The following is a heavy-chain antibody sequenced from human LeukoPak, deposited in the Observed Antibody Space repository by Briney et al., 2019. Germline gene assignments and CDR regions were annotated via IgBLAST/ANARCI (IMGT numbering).Heavy chain of an antibody. Sequence: ASVKVSCKASGYTFSGHYMHWVRQAPGQGLEWMGWINPHSGGTNYAQKFQGRVTLTRNTSISTAYMEVSRLGSDDTAVYYCARVLYCGGDCRGYYYYGLDVWGQGTTVTVSS. D-gene: IGHD2-21*02. CDR3: ARVLYCGGDCRGYYYYGLDV. V-gene: IGHV1-2*02. J-gene: IGHJ6*02. CDR2: INPHSGGT. CDR1: GYTFSGHY.